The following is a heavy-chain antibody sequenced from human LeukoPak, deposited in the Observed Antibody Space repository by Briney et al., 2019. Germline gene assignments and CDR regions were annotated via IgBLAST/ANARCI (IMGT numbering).Heavy chain of an antibody. CDR1: GFTFSNYW. J-gene: IGHJ5*02. CDR3: ARDLGQYYDTSDNWFDP. D-gene: IGHD3-22*01. Sequence: GGSLRLSCAASGFTFSNYWMHWDRQAPGKGLVWVSRINSDGINTSYADSVKGRFTVSRDNAKNTLNLQMNSLRAEDTAVYYCARDLGQYYDTSDNWFDPWGQGTLVTVSS. V-gene: IGHV3-74*01. CDR2: INSDGINT.